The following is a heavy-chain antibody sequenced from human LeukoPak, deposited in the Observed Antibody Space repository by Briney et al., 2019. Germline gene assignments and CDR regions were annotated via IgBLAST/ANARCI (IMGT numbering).Heavy chain of an antibody. CDR2: IYYSGST. J-gene: IGHJ4*02. D-gene: IGHD5-24*01. Sequence: SETLSLTCTVSGGSISSSSYYWGWIRQPPGKGLEWIGSIYYSGSTYYNPSLKSRVTISVDTSKNQFSLKLSSVTAADTAVYYWARDLIGMATIISPPYYFDYWGQGTLVTVSS. CDR1: GGSISSSSYY. V-gene: IGHV4-39*07. CDR3: ARDLIGMATIISPPYYFDY.